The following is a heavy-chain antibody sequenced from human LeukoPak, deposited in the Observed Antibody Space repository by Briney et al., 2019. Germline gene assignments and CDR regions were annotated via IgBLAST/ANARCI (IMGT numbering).Heavy chain of an antibody. CDR1: GGSISSSYW. Sequence: PSETLSLTCGVSGGSISSSYWWSWVRQPPGKGLEWIGEIYHSGSTNYNPSLKSRVTISVDTSKNQFSLKLSSVTAADTAVYYCARVSEDSSGYYDYWGQGTLVTVSS. J-gene: IGHJ4*02. D-gene: IGHD3-22*01. CDR3: ARVSEDSSGYYDY. CDR2: IYHSGST. V-gene: IGHV4-4*02.